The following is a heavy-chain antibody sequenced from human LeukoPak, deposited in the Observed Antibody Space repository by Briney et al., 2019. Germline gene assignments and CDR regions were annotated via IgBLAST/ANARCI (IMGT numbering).Heavy chain of an antibody. J-gene: IGHJ6*03. D-gene: IGHD3-3*01. V-gene: IGHV4-31*03. Sequence: SETLSLTCTVSGGSISSGGYYWSWIRQHPGKGLEWIGYIYYSGSTYYNPSLKSRVTISVDTSKNQFSLKLSSVTAADTAVYYCTRVVLDDFWSGYSYYYYYMDVWGKGTTVTVSS. CDR3: TRVVLDDFWSGYSYYYYYMDV. CDR1: GGSISSGGYY. CDR2: IYYSGST.